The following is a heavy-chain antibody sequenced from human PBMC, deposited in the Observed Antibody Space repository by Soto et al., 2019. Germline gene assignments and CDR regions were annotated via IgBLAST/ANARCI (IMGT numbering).Heavy chain of an antibody. CDR1: GYTFTSYA. J-gene: IGHJ4*02. CDR2: INAGNGNT. CDR3: ARDCAWFGELSASDN. D-gene: IGHD3-10*01. V-gene: IGHV1-3*01. Sequence: QVQLVQSGAEVTKPGASVKVSCKASGYTFTSYAMHWVRQAPGQRLEWMGGINAGNGNTKYSQKFQGRVTSTSDASASTAYMELSSLRSEDTAVYYCARDCAWFGELSASDNRGQGPLVSVSS.